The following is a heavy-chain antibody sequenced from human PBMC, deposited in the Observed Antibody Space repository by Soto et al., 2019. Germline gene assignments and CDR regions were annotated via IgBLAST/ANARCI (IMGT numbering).Heavy chain of an antibody. D-gene: IGHD1-7*01. CDR1: GFTFNTYV. CDR2: ISYSADKT. Sequence: VQLLESGGGLVQPGGSLRLSCAASGFTFNTYVMNWVRQAPGKGLEWVSTISYSADKTHYADSVKGRFPISRDNSRDALFLQMNSLRADDAAVYYCARRARTATTNWGAFDVWGQGTMVTVSS. J-gene: IGHJ3*01. CDR3: ARRARTATTNWGAFDV. V-gene: IGHV3-23*01.